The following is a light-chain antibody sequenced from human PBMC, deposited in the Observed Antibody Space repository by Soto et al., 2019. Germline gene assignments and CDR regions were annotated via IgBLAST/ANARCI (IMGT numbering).Light chain of an antibody. CDR1: QSVSSN. CDR3: QQYNNWWT. V-gene: IGKV3-15*01. CDR2: GAS. Sequence: EIVLTQSPATLSLSPGERTTLSCRAGQSVSSNLAWYQQKPGQAPRLLIYGASTRATGIPARFSGSGSGTEFTLTISSLQSEDFAVYYCQQYNNWWTFGQGTKVDIK. J-gene: IGKJ1*01.